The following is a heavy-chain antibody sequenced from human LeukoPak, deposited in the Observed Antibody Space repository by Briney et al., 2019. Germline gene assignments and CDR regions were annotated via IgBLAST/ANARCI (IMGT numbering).Heavy chain of an antibody. Sequence: SETLSLTCSVSGGSISNYYWSWIRQPPGKGLEYIGYSYYSGSTDYNPSLKSRVTISVDTSKNQFSLMLTSVTAADSAAYYCARQSISSRRAFDIWGQGTMVTVSS. CDR1: GGSISNYY. J-gene: IGHJ3*02. CDR3: ARQSISSRRAFDI. CDR2: SYYSGST. V-gene: IGHV4-59*08. D-gene: IGHD6-6*01.